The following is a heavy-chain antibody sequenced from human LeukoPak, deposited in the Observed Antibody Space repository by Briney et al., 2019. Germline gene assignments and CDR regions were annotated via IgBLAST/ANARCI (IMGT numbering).Heavy chain of an antibody. D-gene: IGHD1-1*01. CDR3: ARTVHRRWFDP. Sequence: PSETLSLTCTVSGGSISSYYWSWIRQPPGKGLEWIGYIYYSGSTNYNPSLKSRVTISVDTSKNQFSLKLSSVTAADTAVYYCARTVHRRWFDPWGQGTLVTVSS. J-gene: IGHJ5*02. CDR1: GGSISSYY. V-gene: IGHV4-59*01. CDR2: IYYSGST.